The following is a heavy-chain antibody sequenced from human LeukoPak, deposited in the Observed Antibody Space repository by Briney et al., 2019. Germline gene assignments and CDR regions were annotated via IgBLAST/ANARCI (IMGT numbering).Heavy chain of an antibody. CDR3: ARSSPRVSRSPIDY. Sequence: GGSLRLSCAASGFTFSSYAMHWVRQAPGKWLEWVAVISYDGSNKYYADSVKGRFTISRDNSKNTLYLQMNSLRAEDTAVYYCARSSPRVSRSPIDYWGQGTLVTVSS. CDR1: GFTFSSYA. V-gene: IGHV3-30*04. CDR2: ISYDGSNK. D-gene: IGHD3-10*01. J-gene: IGHJ4*02.